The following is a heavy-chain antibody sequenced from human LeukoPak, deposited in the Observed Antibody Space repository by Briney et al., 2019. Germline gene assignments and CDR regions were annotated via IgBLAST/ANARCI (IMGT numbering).Heavy chain of an antibody. CDR2: ISWNSGSI. J-gene: IGHJ6*03. V-gene: IGHV3-9*03. Sequence: PGGSLRLSCVASGFTFDDYAMHWVRQAPGKGLEWVSGISWNSGSILYGDSVKGRFTISRDNAKNSLYLQMNSLGAEDMALYYCARGDRSSPSYMDVWGKGTTVTVSS. CDR1: GFTFDDYA. CDR3: ARGDRSSPSYMDV. D-gene: IGHD6-6*01.